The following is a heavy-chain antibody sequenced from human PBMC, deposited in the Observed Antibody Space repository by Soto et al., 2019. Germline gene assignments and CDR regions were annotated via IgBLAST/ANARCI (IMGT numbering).Heavy chain of an antibody. V-gene: IGHV3-23*01. Sequence: PGGSLRLSCAASGFTFSGYAMIWVRQAPGKGLEWVSAISGSGGSTYYADSVKGRFTISRDNSKNTLYLQMNSLRAEDTAVYYCAKGAISLRFLEWLSLTLDYWGQGTLVTVS. D-gene: IGHD3-3*01. J-gene: IGHJ4*02. CDR3: AKGAISLRFLEWLSLTLDY. CDR2: ISGSGGST. CDR1: GFTFSGYA.